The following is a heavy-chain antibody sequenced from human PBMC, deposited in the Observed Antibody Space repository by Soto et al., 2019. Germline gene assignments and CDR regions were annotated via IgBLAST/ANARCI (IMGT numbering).Heavy chain of an antibody. CDR3: ARGRHIVVVTAPRDNWFDP. V-gene: IGHV1-69*13. Sequence: SVKVSCKASGGTFSSYAISWVRQAPGQGLEWMGGIIPIFGTANYAQKFQGRVTITADESTSTAYMELSSLRSEDTAVYYCARGRHIVVVTAPRDNWFDPWGQGTLVTVSS. J-gene: IGHJ5*02. D-gene: IGHD2-21*02. CDR1: GGTFSSYA. CDR2: IIPIFGTA.